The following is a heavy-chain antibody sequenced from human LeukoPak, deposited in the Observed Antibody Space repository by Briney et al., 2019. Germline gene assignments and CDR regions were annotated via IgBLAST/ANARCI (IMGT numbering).Heavy chain of an antibody. J-gene: IGHJ4*02. CDR1: GFSFSTYG. V-gene: IGHV3-33*01. D-gene: IGHD3-16*01. Sequence: GSLRLSCAASGFSFSTYGMHWVRQAPGKGLEWVALIWNAGTNTYYADSVKGRFTISRDNSKNTLYLQMNSLRAEDTAVYYCVGDTPPGGDYYLDYWGQGTLVIVSS. CDR3: VGDTPPGGDYYLDY. CDR2: IWNAGTNT.